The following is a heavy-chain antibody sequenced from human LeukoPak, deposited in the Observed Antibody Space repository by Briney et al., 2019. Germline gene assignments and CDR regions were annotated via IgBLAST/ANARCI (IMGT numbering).Heavy chain of an antibody. Sequence: AASVKVSCKASGGTFSSYAISWVRQAPGQGLEWMGGIIPIFGTANYAQKFQGRVTITADESTSTACMELSSLRSEDTAVYYCARDYYGTGSYDYWGQGTLITVSS. J-gene: IGHJ4*02. CDR3: ARDYYGTGSYDY. CDR1: GGTFSSYA. D-gene: IGHD3-10*01. V-gene: IGHV1-69*13. CDR2: IIPIFGTA.